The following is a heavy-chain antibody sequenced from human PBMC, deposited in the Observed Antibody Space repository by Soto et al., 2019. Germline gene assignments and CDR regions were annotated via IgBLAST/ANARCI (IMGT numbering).Heavy chain of an antibody. Sequence: QIQLVQSGGDVKTPGASVKVSCTTSRYTFTSHGIAWVRPAPGQGLEWMGWISTFNGKTDYAQTFQGRVTMTADTITSTVDMELRSLRSDDTAVYYCARLLTEGATFREDAFDLWGPGTKVTVSS. CDR2: ISTFNGKT. V-gene: IGHV1-18*01. D-gene: IGHD3-9*01. J-gene: IGHJ3*01. CDR3: ARLLTEGATFREDAFDL. CDR1: RYTFTSHG.